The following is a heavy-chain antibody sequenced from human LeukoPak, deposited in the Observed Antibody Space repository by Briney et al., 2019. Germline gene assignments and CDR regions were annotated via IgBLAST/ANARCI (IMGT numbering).Heavy chain of an antibody. Sequence: PGGSLRLSCAASGFTFSSYGMHWVRQAPGKGLEWVAVISYDGSNKYYADSVKGRFTISRDNSKNTLYLQMNSLRAEDTAVYYCAKDRTDSSGYTPLDYWGQGTLVTVSS. V-gene: IGHV3-30*18. J-gene: IGHJ4*02. CDR1: GFTFSSYG. D-gene: IGHD3-22*01. CDR2: ISYDGSNK. CDR3: AKDRTDSSGYTPLDY.